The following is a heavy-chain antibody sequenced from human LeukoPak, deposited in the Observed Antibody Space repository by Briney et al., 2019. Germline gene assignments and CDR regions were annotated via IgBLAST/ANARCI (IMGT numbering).Heavy chain of an antibody. CDR1: GGTFSSYA. V-gene: IGHV1-69*05. CDR2: IIPIFGTA. Sequence: ASVKVSCKASGGTFSSYAISWVRQAPGQGLEWMGGIIPIFGTANYAQKFQGRVTITTDESTSTAYMELSSLRSEDTAVYHCATQYCSSTSCYGYYYYYYYMDVWGKGTTVTVSS. CDR3: ATQYCSSTSCYGYYYYYYYMDV. J-gene: IGHJ6*03. D-gene: IGHD2-2*01.